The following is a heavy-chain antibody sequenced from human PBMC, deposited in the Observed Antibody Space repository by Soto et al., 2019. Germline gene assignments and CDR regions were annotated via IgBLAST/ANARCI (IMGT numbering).Heavy chain of an antibody. CDR3: ARATMIGLLSS. V-gene: IGHV3-66*01. CDR2: IYSGGNT. D-gene: IGHD3-22*01. CDR1: VFAVSSNF. Sequence: GGSLRLSCAAYVFAVSSNFMSWVRQAPGKGLEWVSAIYSGGNTYYADSVKVRFTISRDNSENTLYLQMNSLRAEDTAVYYWARATMIGLLSSWGQGTLVTVSS. J-gene: IGHJ5*02.